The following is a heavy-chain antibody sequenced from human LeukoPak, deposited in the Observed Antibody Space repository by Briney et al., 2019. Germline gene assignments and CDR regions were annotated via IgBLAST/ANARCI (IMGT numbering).Heavy chain of an antibody. CDR2: IIPILGIA. V-gene: IGHV1-69*04. Sequence: SVKVSCKASGGTFSSYAISWVRQAPGQGLEWMGRIIPILGIANYARKFQGRVTITADKSTSTAYMELSSLRSEDTAVYYCGVAVAGTNRYYYYGMDVWGQGTMVTVSS. D-gene: IGHD6-19*01. J-gene: IGHJ6*02. CDR3: GVAVAGTNRYYYYGMDV. CDR1: GGTFSSYA.